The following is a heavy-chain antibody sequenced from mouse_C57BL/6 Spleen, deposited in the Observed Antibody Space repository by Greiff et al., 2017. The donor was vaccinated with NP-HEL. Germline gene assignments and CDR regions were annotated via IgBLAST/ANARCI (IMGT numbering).Heavy chain of an antibody. CDR3: ARSGICPLFAY. CDR2: IYPRDGST. J-gene: IGHJ3*01. CDR1: GYTFTSYD. V-gene: IGHV1-85*01. D-gene: IGHD3-1*01. Sequence: VQLQQSGPELVKPGASVKLSCKASGYTFTSYDINWVKQRPGQGLEWIGWIYPRDGSTKYNEKFKGKATLTVATSSSTAYMELHRLTSEDSAVCFWARSGICPLFAYWGQGTLVTVSA.